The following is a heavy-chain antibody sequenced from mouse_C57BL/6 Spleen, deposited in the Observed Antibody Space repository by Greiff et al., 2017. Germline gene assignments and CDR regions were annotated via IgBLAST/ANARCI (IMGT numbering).Heavy chain of an antibody. CDR1: GYTFTDYN. Sequence: EVQLQQSGPELVKPGASVKIPCKASGYTFTDYNMDWVKQSHGQSLAWIGDINPNNGGTIYNQKFKGKATLTVDKSSSTAYMELRSLTSEDTAVYYGARLPHGYYHLYYFDYWGQGTTLTVSS. D-gene: IGHD2-3*01. V-gene: IGHV1-18*01. J-gene: IGHJ2*01. CDR3: ARLPHGYYHLYYFDY. CDR2: INPNNGGT.